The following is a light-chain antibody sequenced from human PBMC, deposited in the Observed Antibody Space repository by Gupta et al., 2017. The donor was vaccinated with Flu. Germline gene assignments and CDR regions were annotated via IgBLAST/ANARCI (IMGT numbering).Light chain of an antibody. CDR2: ANS. Sequence: QSVLTQPPSVSGAPGQRVSISCTGNSSNIVAGYDVPWYRQLQGQATQLLIVANSNRPSGVKDRLSCYKAGNSASPEIKGLKADEEADDYCKYFDSSLTALVFGGGTNMTVL. CDR3: KYFDSSLTALV. CDR1: SSNIVAGYD. V-gene: IGLV1-40*01. J-gene: IGLJ3*02.